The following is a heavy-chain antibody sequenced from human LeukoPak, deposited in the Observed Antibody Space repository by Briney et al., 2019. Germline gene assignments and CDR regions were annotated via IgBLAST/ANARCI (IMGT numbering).Heavy chain of an antibody. D-gene: IGHD2-2*01. J-gene: IGHJ4*02. V-gene: IGHV4-34*12. CDR1: GESFSGYY. CDR2: IIDTGST. CDR3: ARAPGYCSSTSCRRQFDY. Sequence: SETLSLTCVVYGESFSGYYWTWIRQPPGKGLEWIGEIIDTGSTKYNSSLKSRVTISVDKSKNQFSLKLSSVTAADTAVYYCARAPGYCSSTSCRRQFDYWGQGTLVTVSS.